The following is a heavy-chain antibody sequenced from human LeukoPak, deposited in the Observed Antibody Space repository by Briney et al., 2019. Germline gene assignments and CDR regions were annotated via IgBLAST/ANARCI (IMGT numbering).Heavy chain of an antibody. CDR1: GYTFTSYY. Sequence: ASVKASCKASGYTFTSYYMHWVRQAPGQGLEWMGIINPSGGSTSYAQKFQGRVTMTRDTSTSTVYMELSSLRSEDTAVYYCASESRGSGSGSYRADYWGQGTLVTVSS. D-gene: IGHD3-10*01. V-gene: IGHV1-46*01. J-gene: IGHJ4*02. CDR3: ASESRGSGSGSYRADY. CDR2: INPSGGST.